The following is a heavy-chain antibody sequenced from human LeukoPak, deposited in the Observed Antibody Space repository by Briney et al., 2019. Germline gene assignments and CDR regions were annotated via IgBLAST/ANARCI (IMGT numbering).Heavy chain of an antibody. CDR1: GGSISSGGYY. Sequence: SETLSLTCTVSGGSISSGGYYWSWIRQHPGKGLEWIGYIYYSGSTYYNPSLKSRVTISVDTSKNQFSLKLSSVTAADTAVYYCAREAKTIATVTYYYYYYMDVWGKGTTVTVSS. CDR2: IYYSGST. D-gene: IGHD4-17*01. J-gene: IGHJ6*03. V-gene: IGHV4-31*03. CDR3: AREAKTIATVTYYYYYYMDV.